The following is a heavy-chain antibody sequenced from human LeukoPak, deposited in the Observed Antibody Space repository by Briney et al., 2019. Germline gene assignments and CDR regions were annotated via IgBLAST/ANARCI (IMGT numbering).Heavy chain of an antibody. CDR1: GFSFNSHS. Sequence: PGGSLRLSCVASGFSFNSHSMNWVRQAPGKGLVWVSHINNDGSSTSYADSVKGRFTISRDNAKNTLYLQMNSLRTEDTAVYYCACYGIAPPYWGQGTLVTVSS. D-gene: IGHD2-15*01. V-gene: IGHV3-74*01. J-gene: IGHJ4*02. CDR2: INNDGSST. CDR3: ACYGIAPPY.